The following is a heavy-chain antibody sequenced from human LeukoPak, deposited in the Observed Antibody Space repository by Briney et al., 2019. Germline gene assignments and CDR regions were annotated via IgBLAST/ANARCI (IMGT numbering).Heavy chain of an antibody. CDR2: IYYSGST. J-gene: IGHJ2*01. D-gene: IGHD3-22*01. V-gene: IGHV4-59*01. Sequence: PSETLSLTCTVSGGSISSYYWSWIRQPPGKGLEWIGYIYYSGSTNYNPSLKSRVTISVDTSKNQFSLKLSSVAAADTAVYYCARGGYYYDSNGYPGWSDYWYFDLWGRGTLVTVSS. CDR1: GGSISSYY. CDR3: ARGGYYYDSNGYPGWSDYWYFDL.